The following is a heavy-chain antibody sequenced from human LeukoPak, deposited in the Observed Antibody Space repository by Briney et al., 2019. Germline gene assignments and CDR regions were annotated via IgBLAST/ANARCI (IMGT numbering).Heavy chain of an antibody. J-gene: IGHJ4*02. CDR3: ARDRNSFYYDFWSGYYDY. Sequence: GGSLRLSCAASGFTFSSYGMHWVRQAPGKGLEWVAVISHDGSNKYYADSVKGRFTISRDNSKNTLYLQMNSLRAEDTAVYYCARDRNSFYYDFWSGYYDYWGQGTLVTVPS. CDR2: ISHDGSNK. CDR1: GFTFSSYG. V-gene: IGHV3-30*03. D-gene: IGHD3-3*01.